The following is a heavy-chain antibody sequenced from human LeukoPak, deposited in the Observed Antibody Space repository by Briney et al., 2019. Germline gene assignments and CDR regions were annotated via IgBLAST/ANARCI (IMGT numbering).Heavy chain of an antibody. V-gene: IGHV4-61*05. CDR3: ARAVYDYVWGSYRYGAQNWYFDL. CDR1: GVSISSSSYF. Sequence: PSETLSFTCTVSGVSISSSSYFWGWIRQPPGKGLEWIGYIYYSGSTNYNPSLKSRVTISVDTSKNQFSLKLSSVTAADTAVYYCARAVYDYVWGSYRYGAQNWYFDLWGRGTLVTVSS. CDR2: IYYSGST. D-gene: IGHD3-16*02. J-gene: IGHJ2*01.